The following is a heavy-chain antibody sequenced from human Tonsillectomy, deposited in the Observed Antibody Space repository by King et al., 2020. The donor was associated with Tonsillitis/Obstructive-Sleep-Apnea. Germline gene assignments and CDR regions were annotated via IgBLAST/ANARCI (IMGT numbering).Heavy chain of an antibody. J-gene: IGHJ3*02. V-gene: IGHV3-7*01. D-gene: IGHD1-1*01. Sequence: VQLVESGGGLVQPGGSLRLSCAAAGFTFTNYWMTWVRQAPGKGLEWVANIKKDGSTKNYVDSVKGRFTISRDDATNSLYLQMNSLRAEDTALYYCARDLSPTTGGIDAFDIWGQGTMVTVSS. CDR2: IKKDGSTK. CDR3: ARDLSPTTGGIDAFDI. CDR1: GFTFTNYW.